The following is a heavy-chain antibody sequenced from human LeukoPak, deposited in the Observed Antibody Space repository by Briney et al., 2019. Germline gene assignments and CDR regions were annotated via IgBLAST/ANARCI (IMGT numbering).Heavy chain of an antibody. CDR2: IYHSGST. D-gene: IGHD2-2*01. V-gene: IGHV4-30-2*01. CDR1: GGSISSGGYS. J-gene: IGHJ5*02. Sequence: SETLSLTCAVSGGSISSGGYSWSWIRQPPGKGLEWIGYIYHSGSTYYNPSLKSRVTISVDRSKNQFSLKLSSATAADTAVYYCARAHSCSSTSCSNWFDPWGQGTLVTVSS. CDR3: ARAHSCSSTSCSNWFDP.